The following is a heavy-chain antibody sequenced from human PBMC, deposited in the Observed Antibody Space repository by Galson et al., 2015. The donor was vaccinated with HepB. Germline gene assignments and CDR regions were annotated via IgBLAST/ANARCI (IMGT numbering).Heavy chain of an antibody. CDR1: GYTFTSYY. J-gene: IGHJ4*02. CDR3: ARGMTRGHLPPQDNDY. CDR2: INPNSGGT. D-gene: IGHD2-21*02. V-gene: IGHV1-2*06. Sequence: SVKVSCKASGYTFTSYYMHWVRQAPGQGLEWMGRINPNSGGTNYAQKFQGRVTMTRDTSISTAYMELSRLRSDDTAVYYCARGMTRGHLPPQDNDYWGQGTLVTVSS.